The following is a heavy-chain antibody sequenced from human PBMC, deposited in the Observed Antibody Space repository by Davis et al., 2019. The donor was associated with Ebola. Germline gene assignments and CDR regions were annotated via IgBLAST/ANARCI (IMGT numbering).Heavy chain of an antibody. D-gene: IGHD3-10*02. J-gene: IGHJ4*02. V-gene: IGHV3-21*01. CDR2: VNSPSNYI. Sequence: GESLKISCAASGFTFTSYTMYWVRQAPGKGLEWVSSVNSPSNYIYYADSVKGRFTISRDNAKNSVYLQMNSLRAEDTAVYYCARDSGIFGDYYFDTWGQGTLVTVSS. CDR3: ARDSGIFGDYYFDT. CDR1: GFTFTSYT.